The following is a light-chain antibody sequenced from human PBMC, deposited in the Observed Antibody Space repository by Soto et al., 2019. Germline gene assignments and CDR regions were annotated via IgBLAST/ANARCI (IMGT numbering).Light chain of an antibody. Sequence: IQMTQSPSTLSASVGDRVTITCRASHNLERWMAWYQQKPGKAPSLLIFDASTLHSGVPSRFSGSGSGTDFTLTISSLQPDDFATYYCQQFAISTTVGQGTKVEI. CDR1: HNLERW. V-gene: IGKV1-5*01. CDR3: QQFAISTT. J-gene: IGKJ1*01. CDR2: DAS.